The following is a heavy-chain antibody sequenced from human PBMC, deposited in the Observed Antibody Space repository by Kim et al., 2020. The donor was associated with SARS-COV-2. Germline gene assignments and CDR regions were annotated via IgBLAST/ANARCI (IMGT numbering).Heavy chain of an antibody. Sequence: SETLSLTCTVSGGSISSSSYYWGWIRQPPGKGLEWIGSIYYSGSTYYNPSLKSRVTISVDTSKNQFSLKLSSVTAADTAVYYCARHVQQLYYYGMDVWGQGTTVTVSS. V-gene: IGHV4-39*01. D-gene: IGHD6-13*01. CDR1: GGSISSSSYY. J-gene: IGHJ6*02. CDR3: ARHVQQLYYYGMDV. CDR2: IYYSGST.